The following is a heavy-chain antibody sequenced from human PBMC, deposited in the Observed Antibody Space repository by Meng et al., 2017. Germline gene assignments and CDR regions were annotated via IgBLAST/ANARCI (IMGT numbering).Heavy chain of an antibody. J-gene: IGHJ4*02. CDR1: GGTFSSYA. CDR2: IIPIFGTA. Sequence: QVQWVQSGAEGKKPGSSVKVSCKASGGTFSSYAISWVRQAPGQGLEWMGGIIPIFGTANYAQKFQGRVTITADKSTSTAYMELSSLRSEDTAVYYCHSGWYQAGDDYWGQGTLVTVSS. V-gene: IGHV1-69*06. CDR3: HSGWYQAGDDY. D-gene: IGHD6-19*01.